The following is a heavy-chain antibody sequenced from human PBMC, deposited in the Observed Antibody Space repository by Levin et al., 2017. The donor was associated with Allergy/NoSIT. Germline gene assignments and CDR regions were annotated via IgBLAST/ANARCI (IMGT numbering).Heavy chain of an antibody. V-gene: IGHV5-51*01. Sequence: KVSCKGSGYSFTYYWIGWVRQMPGKGPEWMGIIYPVDSDTRYSPSFQGQVTISVDKSISTAYLQWSSLKASDTAMYYCVRQDGSGTYYFDHWGQGTLVTVSS. CDR3: VRQDGSGTYYFDH. J-gene: IGHJ4*02. CDR2: IYPVDSDT. CDR1: GYSFTYYW. D-gene: IGHD3-10*01.